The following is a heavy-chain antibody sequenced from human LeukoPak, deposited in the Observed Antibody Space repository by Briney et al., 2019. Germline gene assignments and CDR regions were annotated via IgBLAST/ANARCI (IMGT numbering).Heavy chain of an antibody. CDR2: ISYEGRNK. Sequence: GGSLRLSCAASGFSFSSYAMHWVRQAPGKGLEWLAFISYEGRNKYYADSVKGRFTISRDNSRNTLYLQMDSLGVEDTALYYCVQDWAWGAFGSWGQGTLVTVSS. J-gene: IGHJ4*02. D-gene: IGHD7-27*01. CDR1: GFSFSSYA. CDR3: VQDWAWGAFGS. V-gene: IGHV3-30*04.